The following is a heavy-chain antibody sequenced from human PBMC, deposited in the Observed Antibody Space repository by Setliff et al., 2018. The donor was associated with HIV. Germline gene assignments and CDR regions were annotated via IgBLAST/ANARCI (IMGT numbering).Heavy chain of an antibody. V-gene: IGHV4-4*09. CDR3: ARHVGISIGGTRGDFDC. J-gene: IGHJ4*02. CDR2: IFSGGST. CDR1: GGSMSPYY. D-gene: IGHD6-13*01. Sequence: PSETLSLTCTVSGGSMSPYYWSWIRQPPGKGLEWIGYIFSGGSTNYNPSLKSRVTISVDTSKNQFSLRLSSVTAADTAMYYCARHVGISIGGTRGDFDCWGQGTLVTVSS.